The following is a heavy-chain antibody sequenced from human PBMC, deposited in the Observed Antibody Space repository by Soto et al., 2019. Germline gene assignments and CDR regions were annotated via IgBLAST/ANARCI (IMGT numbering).Heavy chain of an antibody. V-gene: IGHV3-23*01. D-gene: IGHD1-26*01. CDR3: AKVTSGSFFGGFDY. CDR2: ISGSGGST. CDR1: GFTFSTST. J-gene: IGHJ4*02. Sequence: GGSLRLSCTASGFTFSTSTMNWVRQAPGKGLEWVSAISGSGGSTYYADSVKGRFTISRDNSKNTLYLQMNSLRAEDTAVYYCAKVTSGSFFGGFDYWGQGTLVTVSS.